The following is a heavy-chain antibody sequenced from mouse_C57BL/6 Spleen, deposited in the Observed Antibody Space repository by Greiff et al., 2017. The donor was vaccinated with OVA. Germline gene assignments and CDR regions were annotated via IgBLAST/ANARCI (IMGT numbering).Heavy chain of an antibody. CDR2: INPNNGGT. V-gene: IGHV1-22*01. D-gene: IGHD2-3*01. CDR1: GYTFTDYN. J-gene: IGHJ2*01. Sequence: VQLKESGPELVKPGASVKMSCKASGYTFTDYNMHWVKQSHGKSLEWIGYINPNNGGTSYNQKFKGKATLTVNKSSSTAYMELRSLTSEDSAVYYCARDGYYPLDYWGQGTTLTVSS. CDR3: ARDGYYPLDY.